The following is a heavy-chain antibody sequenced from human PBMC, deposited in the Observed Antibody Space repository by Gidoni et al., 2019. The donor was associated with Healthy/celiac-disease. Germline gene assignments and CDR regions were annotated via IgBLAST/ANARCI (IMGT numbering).Heavy chain of an antibody. Sequence: QVQLQESGPGLVKPSETLSLTYTVSGGSISSYYWSWIRQPPGKGLEWIGYIYYSGSTNYNPSLKSRVTISVDTSKNQFSLKLSSVTAADTAVYYCARRRYYDSSGYFFDYWGQGTLVTVSS. CDR3: ARRRYYDSSGYFFDY. D-gene: IGHD3-22*01. CDR2: IYYSGST. J-gene: IGHJ4*02. CDR1: GGSISSYY. V-gene: IGHV4-59*08.